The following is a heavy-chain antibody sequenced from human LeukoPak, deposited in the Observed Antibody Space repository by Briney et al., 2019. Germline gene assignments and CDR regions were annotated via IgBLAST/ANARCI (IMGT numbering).Heavy chain of an antibody. CDR2: FDPEDGET. CDR1: GYTLTELS. V-gene: IGHV1-24*01. CDR3: ATDPAVAGTGDY. J-gene: IGHJ4*02. D-gene: IGHD6-19*01. Sequence: ASVKVSCKVSGYTLTELSMHWVRQAPGKGLEWMGGFDPEDGETIYAQKFQGRVTMTEDTSTDTAYMERSSLRSEDTAVYYCATDPAVAGTGDYWGQGTLVTVSS.